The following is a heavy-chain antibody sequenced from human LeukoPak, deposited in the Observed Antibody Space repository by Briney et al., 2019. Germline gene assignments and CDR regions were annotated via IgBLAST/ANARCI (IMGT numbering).Heavy chain of an antibody. CDR3: ARDESHWYFDL. J-gene: IGHJ2*01. Sequence: GGSLRLSCAASGFTFSSYAMSWVRQAPGKGLEWVSVIYSGGSTYYADSVKGRFTISRDNSKNTLYLQMNSLRAEDTAVYYCARDESHWYFDLWGRGTLVTVSS. V-gene: IGHV3-66*01. CDR1: GFTFSSYA. CDR2: IYSGGST.